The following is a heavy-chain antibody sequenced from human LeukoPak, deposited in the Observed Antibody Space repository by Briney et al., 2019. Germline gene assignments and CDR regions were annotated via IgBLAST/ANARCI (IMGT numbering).Heavy chain of an antibody. CDR3: ARAEGGYSYGGNLDY. D-gene: IGHD5-18*01. J-gene: IGHJ4*02. Sequence: GGSLRLSCEASGFTFSTYTMNWVGQAPGKGLEGVSSIISSTTYIYYADSLKGRFTISRDNAKNSLYLEMNSLRDEDTGVYYCARAEGGYSYGGNLDYWGQGTLVTVSS. CDR2: IISSTTYI. V-gene: IGHV3-21*01. CDR1: GFTFSTYT.